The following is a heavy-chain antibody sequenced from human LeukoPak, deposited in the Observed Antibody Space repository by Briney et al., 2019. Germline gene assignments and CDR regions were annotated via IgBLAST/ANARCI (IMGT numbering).Heavy chain of an antibody. CDR3: ARDSTYYYASGSSGPHYFDY. Sequence: GGSLRLSCAASGFTFRSYAMHWVRKAPGKGQELVAVISYDGAITNYADSVKGRFTISRDNSKSTLFLQLNSLRPEDAAVYYCARDSTYYYASGSSGPHYFDYWGQGTLVTVSS. CDR1: GFTFRSYA. CDR2: ISYDGAIT. D-gene: IGHD3-10*01. V-gene: IGHV3-30*01. J-gene: IGHJ4*02.